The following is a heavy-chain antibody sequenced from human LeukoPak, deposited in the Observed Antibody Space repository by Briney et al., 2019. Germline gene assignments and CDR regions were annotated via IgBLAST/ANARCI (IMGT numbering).Heavy chain of an antibody. V-gene: IGHV4-59*01. J-gene: IGHJ4*02. Sequence: SETLSLTCTVSGGSISSYYWSWIRQPPGKGLEWIGYIYYSGSTNYNPSLESRVTISVDTSKNQFSLKLSSVTAADTAVYYCARDKPDELGREGGGFDYWGQGTLVTVSS. CDR2: IYYSGST. CDR3: ARDKPDELGREGGGFDY. CDR1: GGSISSYY. D-gene: IGHD3-10*01.